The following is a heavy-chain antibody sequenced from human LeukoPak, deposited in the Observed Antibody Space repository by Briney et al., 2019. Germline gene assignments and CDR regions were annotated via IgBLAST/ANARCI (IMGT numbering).Heavy chain of an antibody. V-gene: IGHV4-39*01. CDR1: GGSISSSSYC. CDR3: ARHELYYYGSGSYYRASVIWFDP. J-gene: IGHJ5*02. D-gene: IGHD3-10*01. Sequence: SETLSLTCTVSGGSISSSSYCWGWIRQPPGKGLEWIGSIYYSGSTYYNPSLKSRVTISVDTSKNQFSLKLSSVTAADTAVYYCARHELYYYGSGSYYRASVIWFDPWGQGTLVTVSS. CDR2: IYYSGST.